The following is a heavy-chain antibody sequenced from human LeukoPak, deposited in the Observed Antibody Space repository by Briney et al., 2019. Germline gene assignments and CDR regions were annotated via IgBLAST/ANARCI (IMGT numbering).Heavy chain of an antibody. Sequence: GGSLRLSCAASGFSVSSNYVNWVRQAPGKGLEWVAVISYDGSNKYYADSVKGRFTISRDNSKNTLYLQMNSLRAEDTAVYYCARTTVTAYYYGMDVWGQGTTVTVSS. CDR3: ARTTVTAYYYGMDV. CDR2: ISYDGSNK. V-gene: IGHV3-30-3*01. CDR1: GFSVSSNY. J-gene: IGHJ6*02. D-gene: IGHD4-17*01.